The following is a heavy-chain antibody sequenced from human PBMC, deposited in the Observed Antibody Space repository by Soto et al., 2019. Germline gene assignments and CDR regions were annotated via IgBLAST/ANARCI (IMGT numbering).Heavy chain of an antibody. CDR1: GFTFSSYA. V-gene: IGHV3-23*01. D-gene: IGHD3-3*01. CDR3: AKDRFTIFGVVIIKGPYFDY. CDR2: ISGSGGST. Sequence: PGGSLRLSCAASGFTFSSYAMSWVRQAPGKGLEWVSAISGSGGSTYYADSVKGRFTISRDNSKNTLYLQMNSLRAEDTAVYYYAKDRFTIFGVVIIKGPYFDYWGQGTLVTVSS. J-gene: IGHJ4*02.